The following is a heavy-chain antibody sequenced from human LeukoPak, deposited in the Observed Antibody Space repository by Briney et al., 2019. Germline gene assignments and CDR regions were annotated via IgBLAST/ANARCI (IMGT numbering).Heavy chain of an antibody. Sequence: KTSETLSLTCTVSGDSISSSSYYWGWIRQPPGKGLEWIGNIYYDTSTYYNPSLKSRVTISVDTSKNQFSLKLNSVTAADTAVYYCARTGKTLLNYDFDYWGQGPRVTVSS. CDR2: IYYDTST. CDR1: GDSISSSSYY. CDR3: ARTGKTLLNYDFDY. D-gene: IGHD1-7*01. J-gene: IGHJ4*02. V-gene: IGHV4-39*07.